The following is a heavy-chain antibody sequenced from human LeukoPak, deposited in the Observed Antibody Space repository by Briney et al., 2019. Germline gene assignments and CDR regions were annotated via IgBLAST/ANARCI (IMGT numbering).Heavy chain of an antibody. CDR2: ISYDGSNK. CDR1: GFTFSSYG. Sequence: GGSLRLSCAASGFTFSSYGLHWVRQAPGNGLEWAAVISYDGSNKFCADSVKGRFTISRDNSKNTLYLQMNSLRAEDTAMYYCAKNTGTYDGLIDSWGQGTLVTVSS. CDR3: AKNTGTYDGLIDS. V-gene: IGHV3-30*18. D-gene: IGHD1-26*01. J-gene: IGHJ4*02.